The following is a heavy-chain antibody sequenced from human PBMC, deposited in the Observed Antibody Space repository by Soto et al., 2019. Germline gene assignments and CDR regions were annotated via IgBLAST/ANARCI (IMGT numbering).Heavy chain of an antibody. CDR2: IIPIFGTA. CDR3: ARGIRMRGSSDPPYYFDY. D-gene: IGHD6-6*01. V-gene: IGHV1-69*13. J-gene: IGHJ4*02. Sequence: SVKVSCKASGGTFSSYDISWVRQAPGQGLDGMGGIIPIFGTANYAQKFQGRVTITADESTSTAYMELSSLRSEDTAVYYCARGIRMRGSSDPPYYFDYWGQGTLVTVSS. CDR1: GGTFSSYD.